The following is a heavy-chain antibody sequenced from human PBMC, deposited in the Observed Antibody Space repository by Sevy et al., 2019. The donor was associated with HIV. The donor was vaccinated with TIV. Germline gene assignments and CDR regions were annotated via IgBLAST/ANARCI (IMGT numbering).Heavy chain of an antibody. Sequence: GGSLRLSCATSGFTVSSNYMTWVRQAPGKGLEWVSVIYSGGNTYYADSVRGRFTISSDNSKNTLYLQMNSLRAEDTAMYYCAREVGGSGSKWGQGTLVTVSS. J-gene: IGHJ4*02. V-gene: IGHV3-53*01. CDR1: GFTVSSNY. CDR3: AREVGGSGSK. CDR2: IYSGGNT. D-gene: IGHD3-10*01.